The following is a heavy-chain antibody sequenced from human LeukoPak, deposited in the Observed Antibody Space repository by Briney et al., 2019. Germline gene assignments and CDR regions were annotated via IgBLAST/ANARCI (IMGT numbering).Heavy chain of an antibody. CDR2: INSDGSST. D-gene: IGHD2-15*01. CDR3: ARGQPNCSGGSSYSGFDY. V-gene: IGHV3-74*01. CDR1: GFTFSSYW. Sequence: GTLRLSCAASGFTFSSYWMHWVRQAPGKGLVWVSRINSDGSSTSYADSVKGRFTISRDNAKNTLYLQMNSLRAEDTAVYYCARGQPNCSGGSSYSGFDYWGQGTLVTVSS. J-gene: IGHJ4*02.